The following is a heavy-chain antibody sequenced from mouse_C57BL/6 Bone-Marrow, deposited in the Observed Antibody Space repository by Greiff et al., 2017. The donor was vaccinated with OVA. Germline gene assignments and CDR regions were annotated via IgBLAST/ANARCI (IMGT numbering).Heavy chain of an antibody. Sequence: EVQRVESGEGLVKPGGSLKLSCAASGFTFSSYAMSWVRQTPEQRLEWVAYISSGGDYISYADTVKGRFTISRDNARNTLYMQMSSLKSEDTAMYYCTRDGYYAMDYWGQGTSVTVSS. J-gene: IGHJ4*01. CDR3: TRDGYYAMDY. D-gene: IGHD2-3*01. CDR1: GFTFSSYA. CDR2: ISSGGDYI. V-gene: IGHV5-9-1*02.